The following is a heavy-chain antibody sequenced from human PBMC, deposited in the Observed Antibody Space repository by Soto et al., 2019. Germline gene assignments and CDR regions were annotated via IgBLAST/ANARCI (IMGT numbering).Heavy chain of an antibody. Sequence: ASVKVSCKASGYTFTSYGISWVRQAPGQGLEWMGWISAYNGNTNYAQKLQGRVTMTTDTSTSTAYMELRSLRSDDTAVYYCARDWYYYDSSGYAVWGYFDYWGQGTLVTVSS. J-gene: IGHJ4*02. CDR1: GYTFTSYG. V-gene: IGHV1-18*01. CDR2: ISAYNGNT. CDR3: ARDWYYYDSSGYAVWGYFDY. D-gene: IGHD3-22*01.